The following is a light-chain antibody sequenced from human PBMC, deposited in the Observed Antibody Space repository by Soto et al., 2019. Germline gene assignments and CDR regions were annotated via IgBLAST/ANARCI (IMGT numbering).Light chain of an antibody. CDR3: CSYAGSSTYV. V-gene: IGLV2-23*01. CDR1: SSDVGSYNL. CDR2: EGS. Sequence: QSALTQPASVSGSPGQSITISCTGTSSDVGSYNLVSWYQHHPGKAPKLMIYEGSERPSGVSNRFSGSKSGNTASLTISGLQAEDEADYYCCSYAGSSTYVFGTGTKVTVL. J-gene: IGLJ1*01.